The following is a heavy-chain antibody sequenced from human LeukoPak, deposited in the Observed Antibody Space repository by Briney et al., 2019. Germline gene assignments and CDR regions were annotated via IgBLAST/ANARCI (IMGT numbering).Heavy chain of an antibody. J-gene: IGHJ6*03. CDR2: INPNSGGT. Sequence: ASVKVSCKASGYTFTGYYMHWVRQAPGQGLEWMGWINPNSGGTNYAQKFQGRVTMTRDTSISTAYMELSRLRSDDTAVYYCARDGEIRYCSGGSCLTLNYYYMDVWGKGTTVTVSS. CDR1: GYTFTGYY. V-gene: IGHV1-2*02. CDR3: ARDGEIRYCSGGSCLTLNYYYMDV. D-gene: IGHD2-15*01.